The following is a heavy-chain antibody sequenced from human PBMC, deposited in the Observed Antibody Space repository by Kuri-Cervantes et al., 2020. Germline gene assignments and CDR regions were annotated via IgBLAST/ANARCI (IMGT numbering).Heavy chain of an antibody. CDR2: ISYDGSNK. J-gene: IGHJ6*02. CDR1: GFTFSSYA. Sequence: GESLKISCAASGFTFSSYAMHWVRQAPGKGLEWVAVISYDGSNKYCADSVKGRFTISRDNSKNTLYLQMNSLRAEDTAVYYCARGSPQLERGYYYYGMDVWGQGTTVTVSS. D-gene: IGHD1-1*01. V-gene: IGHV3-30-3*01. CDR3: ARGSPQLERGYYYYGMDV.